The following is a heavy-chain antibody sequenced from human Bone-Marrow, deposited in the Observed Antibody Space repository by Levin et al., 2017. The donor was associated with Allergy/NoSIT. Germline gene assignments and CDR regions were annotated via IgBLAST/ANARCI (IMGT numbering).Heavy chain of an antibody. Sequence: GESLKISCKASGYTFTTYYLHWVRQAPGQGLEWMGIINPSGGSPSYPQKFQGRVTMTSDTSTSTVYLELSSLKSEDTAVYYCAIDTVVVVAATRGYYYGMDVWGQGTTVTVSS. CDR1: GYTFTTYY. D-gene: IGHD2-15*01. CDR3: AIDTVVVVAATRGYYYGMDV. V-gene: IGHV1-46*01. J-gene: IGHJ6*02. CDR2: INPSGGSP.